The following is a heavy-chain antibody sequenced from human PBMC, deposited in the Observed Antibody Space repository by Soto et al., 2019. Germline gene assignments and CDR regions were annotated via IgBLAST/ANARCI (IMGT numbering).Heavy chain of an antibody. Sequence: QVQLVQSGAEVKKPGSSVKVSCKASGGTFSSYAISWVRQAPGHGLEWMGVIVPLFNTSHYAQNFQGRVTITADELTNTAYMVLSSLRYEDKSLYYCAGDPVDYDGNLCSFDIWGQGTMVTVSS. CDR3: AGDPVDYDGNLCSFDI. J-gene: IGHJ3*02. D-gene: IGHD4-17*01. CDR1: GGTFSSYA. V-gene: IGHV1-69*01. CDR2: IVPLFNTS.